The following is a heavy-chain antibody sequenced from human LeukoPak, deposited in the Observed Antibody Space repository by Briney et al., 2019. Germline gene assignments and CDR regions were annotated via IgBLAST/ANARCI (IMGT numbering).Heavy chain of an antibody. D-gene: IGHD6-6*01. CDR2: INHSGST. J-gene: IGHJ4*02. CDR3: ATGGSSSSDVY. Sequence: SETLSLTCTVSGGSISSYYWSWIRQPPGEGLEWIGEINHSGSTNYNPSLKSRVTISVDTSKNQFSLKLSSVTAADTAVYYCATGGSSSSDVYWGQGTLVTVSS. V-gene: IGHV4-34*01. CDR1: GGSISSYY.